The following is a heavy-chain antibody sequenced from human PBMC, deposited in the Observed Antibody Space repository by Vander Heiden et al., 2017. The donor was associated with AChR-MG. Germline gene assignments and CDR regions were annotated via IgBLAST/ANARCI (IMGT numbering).Heavy chain of an antibody. CDR3: ARAGWADRMTTLAISWFDP. V-gene: IGHV1-69*01. D-gene: IGHD3-16*01. J-gene: IGHJ5*02. Sequence: QVQLVQSGAEVKKPGSSVKVSCKASGGTFSSYAISWVRQAPGQGLEWMGGIIPIFGTANYAQKFQGRVTITADESTSTAYMELSSLRSEDTAVYYCARAGWADRMTTLAISWFDPWGQGTLVTVSS. CDR1: GGTFSSYA. CDR2: IIPIFGTA.